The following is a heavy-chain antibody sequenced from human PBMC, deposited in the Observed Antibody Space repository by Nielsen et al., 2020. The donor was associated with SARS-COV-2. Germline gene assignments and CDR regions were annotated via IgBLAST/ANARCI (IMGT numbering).Heavy chain of an antibody. J-gene: IGHJ6*02. D-gene: IGHD6-13*01. CDR1: GFTFSSYA. CDR2: ISYDGSNK. Sequence: GESLKISCAASGFTFSSYAMHWVRQAPGKGLEWVAVISYDGSNKYYADPVKGRFTISRDNSKNTLYLQMNSLRAEDTAVYYCASLKYSSSWYRGDPLHYYYYGMDVWGQGTTVTVSS. CDR3: ASLKYSSSWYRGDPLHYYYYGMDV. V-gene: IGHV3-30*04.